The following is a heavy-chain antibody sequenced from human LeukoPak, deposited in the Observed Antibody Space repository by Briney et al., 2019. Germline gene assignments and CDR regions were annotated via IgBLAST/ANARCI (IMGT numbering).Heavy chain of an antibody. J-gene: IGHJ2*01. Sequence: SQTLFLPLPVSGGALRNYYLTLPRQPPRKGLALIGTHYHSGVTNYNDSLNSRVTMSVDTSKDEFSLRLSPVTAADTAVYFCAREFRPRYFVPHGYFDLWGRGTLLAVSS. CDR2: HYHSGVT. V-gene: IGHV4-59*01. CDR1: GGALRNYY. CDR3: AREFRPRYFVPHGYFDL. D-gene: IGHD3-9*01.